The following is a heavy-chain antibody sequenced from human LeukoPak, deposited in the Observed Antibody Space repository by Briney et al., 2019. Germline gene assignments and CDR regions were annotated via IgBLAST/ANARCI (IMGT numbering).Heavy chain of an antibody. Sequence: GGSLRLSCAASGFTFSSYWMHWVRPAPGKGLVWVSRINSDGSSTSYADSVKGRFTISRDNAKNTLYLQMNSLRAEDTAVYYCARASSGGSHDYWGQGTLVTVSS. D-gene: IGHD2-15*01. CDR1: GFTFSSYW. V-gene: IGHV3-74*01. J-gene: IGHJ4*02. CDR3: ARASSGGSHDY. CDR2: INSDGSST.